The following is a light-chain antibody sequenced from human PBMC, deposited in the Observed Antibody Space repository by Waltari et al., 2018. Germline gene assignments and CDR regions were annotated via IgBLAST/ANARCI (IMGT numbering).Light chain of an antibody. CDR1: QSVLYSSNNLNY. CDR3: QQRDSWWT. CDR2: WAS. Sequence: DIVMTQSPDSLAVSLGERATINCKSSQSVLYSSNNLNYLAWYQQKPGQPPKLLIYWASTRESGVPDRFSGSGSGTDFTLTISSLQAEDVAVYYCQQRDSWWTFGQGTKVEIK. J-gene: IGKJ1*01. V-gene: IGKV4-1*01.